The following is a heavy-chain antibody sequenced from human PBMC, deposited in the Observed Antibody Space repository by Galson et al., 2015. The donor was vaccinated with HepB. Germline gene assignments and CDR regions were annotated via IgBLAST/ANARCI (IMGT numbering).Heavy chain of an antibody. J-gene: IGHJ4*02. V-gene: IGHV3-23*01. Sequence: SLRLSCAASGFTFSSYAMSWVRQAPGKGLEWVSVISGSGGSTYYADSVKGRFIISRDSSKNTLYLQMNSLRAEDTAVYYCAKDGQSGTYYYDSSTYHYDYWGQGTLVTVSS. D-gene: IGHD3-22*01. CDR3: AKDGQSGTYYYDSSTYHYDY. CDR1: GFTFSSYA. CDR2: ISGSGGST.